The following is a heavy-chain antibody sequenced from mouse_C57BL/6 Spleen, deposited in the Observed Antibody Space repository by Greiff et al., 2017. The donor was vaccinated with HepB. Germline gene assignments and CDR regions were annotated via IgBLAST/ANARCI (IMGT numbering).Heavy chain of an antibody. CDR1: GFTFNTYA. D-gene: IGHD1-1*01. V-gene: IGHV10-3*01. Sequence: EVQGVESGGGLVQPKGSLKLSCAASGFTFNTYAMHWVRQAPGKGLEWVARIRSKSSNYATYYADSVKDRFTISRDDSQSMLYLQMNNLKTEDTAMYYCVREEYYGSSEGDYYAMDYWGQGTSVTVSS. CDR2: IRSKSSNYAT. CDR3: VREEYYGSSEGDYYAMDY. J-gene: IGHJ4*01.